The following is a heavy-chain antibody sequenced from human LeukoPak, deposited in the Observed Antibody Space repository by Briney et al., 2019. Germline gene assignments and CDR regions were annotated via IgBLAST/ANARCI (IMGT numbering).Heavy chain of an antibody. CDR2: INHSGST. J-gene: IGHJ4*02. CDR1: GGSFSGYY. V-gene: IGHV4-34*01. Sequence: SETLSLTCAVYGGSFSGYYWSWIRQPPGKGLEWIGEINHSGSTNYNPSLKSRVTISVDTSKNQFSLKLSSVTAADTAVYYCARLVGNIVVVPAAIDYWGQGTLVTVSS. CDR3: ARLVGNIVVVPAAIDY. D-gene: IGHD2-2*01.